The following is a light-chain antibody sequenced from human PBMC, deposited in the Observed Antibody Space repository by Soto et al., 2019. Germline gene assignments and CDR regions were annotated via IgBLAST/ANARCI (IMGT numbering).Light chain of an antibody. V-gene: IGLV2-23*02. J-gene: IGLJ7*01. Sequence: QSALTQPASVSGSPGQSISISCTGTSSDVGSYNLVSWYQQHPGKAPKLMIYEVSKRPSRVSNRFSGSKSGNTASLTISGLQAEDEADYYCCSYAGSSTYAVFGGGTQLTVL. CDR3: CSYAGSSTYAV. CDR2: EVS. CDR1: SSDVGSYNL.